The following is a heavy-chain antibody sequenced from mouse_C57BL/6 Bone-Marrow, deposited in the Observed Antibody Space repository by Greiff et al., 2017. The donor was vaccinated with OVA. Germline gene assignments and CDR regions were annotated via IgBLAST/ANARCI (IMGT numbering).Heavy chain of an antibody. Sequence: EVQLQQSGAELVRPGASVKLSCTASGFNIKDDYMHWVKQRPEQGLEWIGWIDPENGDTEYASKFQGKATITADTSANTAYLQLSSLTSEDTAVYYCTTTGTGGHYFDYWGQGTTLTVSS. V-gene: IGHV14-4*01. CDR2: IDPENGDT. D-gene: IGHD4-1*01. CDR1: GFNIKDDY. J-gene: IGHJ2*01. CDR3: TTTGTGGHYFDY.